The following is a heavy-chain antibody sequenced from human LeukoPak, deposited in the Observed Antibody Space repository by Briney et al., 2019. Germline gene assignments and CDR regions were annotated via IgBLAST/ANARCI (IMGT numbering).Heavy chain of an antibody. D-gene: IGHD2-8*01. J-gene: IGHJ6*02. V-gene: IGHV3-7*03. Sequence: GGSLRLSCAATGFALSSHWMTWVRQVPGRGPEWVANVNRDGSETYYLDSVKGRFTISKDNAKNSLYLQMNSLRAEDTALYHCARNNAMDVWGQGTTVIVSS. CDR2: VNRDGSET. CDR3: ARNNAMDV. CDR1: GFALSSHW.